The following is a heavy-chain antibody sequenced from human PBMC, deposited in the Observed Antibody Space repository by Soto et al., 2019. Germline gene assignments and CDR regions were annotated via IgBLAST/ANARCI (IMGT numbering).Heavy chain of an antibody. D-gene: IGHD3-22*01. Sequence: QVQLVQSGAEVKKPGSSVKVSCKASGGTFSSYAISWVRQAPGQGLEWMGGIIPIFGTANYAQKFQGRVTITADEPTSTAYMELSSLKSEDTAVYYCARPYYYDSSGYWGQFDYWGQGTLVTVSS. CDR3: ARPYYYDSSGYWGQFDY. CDR1: GGTFSSYA. CDR2: IIPIFGTA. J-gene: IGHJ4*02. V-gene: IGHV1-69*01.